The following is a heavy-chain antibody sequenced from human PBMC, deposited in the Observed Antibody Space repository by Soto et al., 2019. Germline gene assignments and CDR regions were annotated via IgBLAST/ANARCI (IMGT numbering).Heavy chain of an antibody. D-gene: IGHD3-10*01. CDR1: GGSFSRRDYY. V-gene: IGHV4-31*03. CDR2: IDYSASR. Sequence: QVQLQESGPGLVRPSETLSLICTVSGGSFSRRDYYWSWIRQHPGKGLEWIGHIDYSASRYSNPSLKRRVTMSIDMSKNEFSLKLNSVTAADTAVYYCARGRGYGAGSYYDYWGQGTLVTVSS. CDR3: ARGRGYGAGSYYDY. J-gene: IGHJ4*02.